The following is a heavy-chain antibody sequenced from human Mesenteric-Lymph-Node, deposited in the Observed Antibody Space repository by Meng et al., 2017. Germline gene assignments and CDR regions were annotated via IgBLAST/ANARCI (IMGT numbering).Heavy chain of an antibody. V-gene: IGHV3-48*04. J-gene: IGHJ4*02. CDR3: ASHDVWVVPAALDY. D-gene: IGHD2-2*01. CDR1: GFTFSSYA. Sequence: GGSLRLSCAASGFTFSSYAMSWVRQAPGKGLEWVSYISSSGSTIYYADSVKGRFTISRDNAKNSLYLQMNSLRAEDTAVYYCASHDVWVVPAALDYWGQGTLVTVSS. CDR2: ISSSGSTI.